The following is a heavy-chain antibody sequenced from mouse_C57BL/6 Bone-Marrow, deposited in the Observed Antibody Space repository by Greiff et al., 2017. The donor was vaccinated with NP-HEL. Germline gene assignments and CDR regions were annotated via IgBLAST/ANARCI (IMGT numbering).Heavy chain of an antibody. CDR2: IHPNSGST. Sequence: VQLQQPGAELVKPGASVKLSCKASGYTFTSYWMHWVKQRPGQGLEWIGMIHPNSGSTNYNEKFKSKATLTVDKSSSTAYMQLSSLTSEDSAVYYCAREGGNYYGNYKGYWGQGTTLTVSA. V-gene: IGHV1-64*01. CDR3: AREGGNYYGNYKGY. CDR1: GYTFTSYW. D-gene: IGHD2-1*01. J-gene: IGHJ2*01.